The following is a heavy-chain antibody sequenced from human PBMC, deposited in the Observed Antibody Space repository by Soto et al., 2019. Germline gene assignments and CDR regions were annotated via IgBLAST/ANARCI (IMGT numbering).Heavy chain of an antibody. CDR2: IYPGDSDT. CDR3: ARPRYPGRGYYGMDV. CDR1: GYTFPSYW. J-gene: IGHJ6*02. Sequence: GESLKISCKGSGYTFPSYWIGWVRQMPGKGLECMGIIYPGDSDTRYSPSFQGQVTISADKSISTAYLQWSSLKASDTAMYYCARPRYPGRGYYGMDVWGQGTTVTVSS. V-gene: IGHV5-51*01. D-gene: IGHD2-15*01.